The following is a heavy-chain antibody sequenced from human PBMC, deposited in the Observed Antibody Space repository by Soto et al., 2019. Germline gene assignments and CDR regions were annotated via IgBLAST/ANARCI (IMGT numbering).Heavy chain of an antibody. V-gene: IGHV3-23*01. CDR3: AKGGSSSWYPEYFQY. J-gene: IGHJ1*01. CDR2: ISGSGGST. Sequence: GGSLRLSCAASGFTFSSYAMSWVRQAPGKGLEWVSAISGSGGSTYYADSVKGRFTISRDNSKNTLYLQMNSLRAEDTAVYYCAKGGSSSWYPEYFQYWGQGTLVTVSS. CDR1: GFTFSSYA. D-gene: IGHD6-13*01.